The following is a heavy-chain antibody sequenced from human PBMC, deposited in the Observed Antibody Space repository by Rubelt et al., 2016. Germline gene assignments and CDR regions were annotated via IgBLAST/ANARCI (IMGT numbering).Heavy chain of an antibody. Sequence: QVQLVESGGGVVQPGRSLRLSCAASGFTFSSYGMHWVRQAPGKGLEWVAVISFDGSNEYYAEYVRGRFTISRDNSKNTLYLQMNSLRVEDTAVYYCAKKESPVWSGYYAALDVWGQGTVVTVSS. CDR2: ISFDGSNE. V-gene: IGHV3-30*18. CDR1: GFTFSSYG. D-gene: IGHD3-3*01. J-gene: IGHJ3*01. CDR3: AKKESPVWSGYYAALDV.